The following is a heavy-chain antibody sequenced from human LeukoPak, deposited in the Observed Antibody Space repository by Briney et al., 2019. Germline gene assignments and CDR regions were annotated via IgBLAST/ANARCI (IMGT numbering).Heavy chain of an antibody. D-gene: IGHD2-2*02. CDR3: ARAGWGCSSTSCYKVDWFDP. Sequence: GASVKVSCKASGYTFTGYYMHWVRQAPGQGLEWMGWINPNSGGTNYAQKFQGRVTMTRDTSISTAYMELSRLRSDDTAVHYCARAGWGCSSTSCYKVDWFDPWGQGTLVTVSS. CDR2: INPNSGGT. CDR1: GYTFTGYY. J-gene: IGHJ5*02. V-gene: IGHV1-2*02.